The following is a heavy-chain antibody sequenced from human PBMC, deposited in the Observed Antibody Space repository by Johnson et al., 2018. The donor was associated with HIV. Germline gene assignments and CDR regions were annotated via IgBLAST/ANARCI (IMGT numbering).Heavy chain of an antibody. V-gene: IGHV3-23*04. CDR1: GFTFSSYA. CDR2: ISGSGGST. D-gene: IGHD6-13*01. Sequence: VQLVESGGGLVQPGGSLRLSCAASGFTFSSYAMSWVRQAPGKRLEWVSAISGSGGSTYYADSVKGRFTISRDNSKNTLYLQRNNLSAEETAVYYCARSPRAAEGAFDSWGQGTMVTVSS. CDR3: ARSPRAAEGAFDS. J-gene: IGHJ3*02.